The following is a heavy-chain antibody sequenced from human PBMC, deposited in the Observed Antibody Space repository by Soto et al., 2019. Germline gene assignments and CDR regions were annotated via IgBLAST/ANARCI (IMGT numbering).Heavy chain of an antibody. V-gene: IGHV3-33*01. J-gene: IGHJ4*02. CDR3: ARDQQTTVTQIDY. CDR1: GFTFSSYG. D-gene: IGHD4-17*01. Sequence: QVQLVESGGGVVQPGRSLRLSCAASGFTFSSYGMHWVRQAPGKGLEWVTVIWYDGSNKYYAGSVKGRFTISRDNSKNTLYLQMNSLRAEDTAVYSCARDQQTTVTQIDYWGQGTLVTVSS. CDR2: IWYDGSNK.